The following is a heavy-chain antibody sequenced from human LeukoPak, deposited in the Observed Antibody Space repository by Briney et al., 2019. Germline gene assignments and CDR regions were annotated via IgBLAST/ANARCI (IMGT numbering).Heavy chain of an antibody. V-gene: IGHV3-23*01. CDR1: GIALSNYG. J-gene: IGHJ4*02. CDR3: AKRGVVIRVILVGFHKEAYYFDS. CDR2: ITGSGGST. D-gene: IGHD3-22*01. Sequence: GGSLRLSCAVSGIALSNYGMSWIRQAPGKGLEWVAGITGSGGSTNYADSVKGRFTISRDNPKSTLYLQMNSLRAEDTAVYFCAKRGVVIRVILVGFHKEAYYFDSWGQGALVTVSS.